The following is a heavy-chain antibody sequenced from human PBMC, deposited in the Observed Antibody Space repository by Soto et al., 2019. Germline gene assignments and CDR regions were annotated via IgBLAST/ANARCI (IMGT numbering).Heavy chain of an antibody. CDR2: INSDGSST. D-gene: IGHD4-17*01. CDR1: GFTFSSYW. CDR3: ARVTTVVTPVVHYYYGMDV. J-gene: IGHJ6*02. Sequence: EVQLVESGGGLVQPGGSLRLSCAASGFTFSSYWMHWVRQAPGKGLVWVSRINSDGSSTSYADSVKGRFTISRDNAKNTLYLQMNCLRAEDTAVYYCARVTTVVTPVVHYYYGMDVWGQGTTVTVSS. V-gene: IGHV3-74*01.